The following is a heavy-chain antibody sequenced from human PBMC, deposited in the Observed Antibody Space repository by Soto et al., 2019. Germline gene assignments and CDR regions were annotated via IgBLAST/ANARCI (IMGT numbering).Heavy chain of an antibody. V-gene: IGHV3-23*01. CDR1: GLTFSSYG. D-gene: IGHD5-12*01. Sequence: EVQLLESGGGLIQPGGSLRLSCAASGLTFSSYGMSWVRHVPGKGLEWVSAISGSGGGTYYAGSVKGRFTISRDNSKNALDMQMTSLRAEDTAVYYCANDLDYQSSAGSYYFDNWGQGTLVTVSS. CDR3: ANDLDYQSSAGSYYFDN. CDR2: ISGSGGGT. J-gene: IGHJ4*02.